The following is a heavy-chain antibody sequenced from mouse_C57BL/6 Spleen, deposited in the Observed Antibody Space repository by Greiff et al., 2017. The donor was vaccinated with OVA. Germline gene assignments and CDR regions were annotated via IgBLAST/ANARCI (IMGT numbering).Heavy chain of an antibody. CDR2: INTNYGTT. J-gene: IGHJ3*01. CDR3: ARGDDRDGAWFAY. D-gene: IGHD2-3*01. Sequence: VQLQQSGPELVKPGASVKISCKASGYSFTDYNMNWVKQSNGKSLEWIGVINTNYGTTSYNQKFKGKDTLTVDQSSSTAYMQLNSLTSEDSAVYYCARGDDRDGAWFAYWGQGTLVTVSA. V-gene: IGHV1-39*01. CDR1: GYSFTDYN.